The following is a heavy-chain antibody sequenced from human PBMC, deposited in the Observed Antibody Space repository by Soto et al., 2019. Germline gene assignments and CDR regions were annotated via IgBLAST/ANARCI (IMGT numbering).Heavy chain of an antibody. CDR3: AKDLYGSETYTYYCGMDV. Sequence: QVQLVESGGGVVQPGRSLRLSCAASGFTFSRFGMHWVRQAPGTGLEWVAVISYDGSNRFYADSVKGRFTISRDNSKNTLYLQMNSLRPEDTAVYYCAKDLYGSETYTYYCGMDVWGQGTTVTVSS. CDR1: GFTFSRFG. V-gene: IGHV3-30*18. J-gene: IGHJ6*02. CDR2: ISYDGSNR. D-gene: IGHD3-10*01.